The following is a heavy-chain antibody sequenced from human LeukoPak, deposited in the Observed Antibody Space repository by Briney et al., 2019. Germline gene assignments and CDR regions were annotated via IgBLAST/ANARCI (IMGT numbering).Heavy chain of an antibody. Sequence: ASVKVSCKASGYTFTGYYMHWVRQAPGQGLEWMGWINPNSGGTNYAQKFQGRVTMTRDTSISTAYMELSRLRSADTAAYYCARAPPEYYDFGSVYQYYLDYWGQGTLVTVSS. CDR1: GYTFTGYY. CDR2: INPNSGGT. CDR3: ARAPPEYYDFGSVYQYYLDY. J-gene: IGHJ4*02. D-gene: IGHD3-3*01. V-gene: IGHV1-2*02.